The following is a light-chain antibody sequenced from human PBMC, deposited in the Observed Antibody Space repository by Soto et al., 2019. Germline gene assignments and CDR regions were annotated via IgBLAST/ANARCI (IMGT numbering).Light chain of an antibody. V-gene: IGKV3-15*01. CDR2: GAS. J-gene: IGKJ3*01. CDR1: QSVSSN. CDR3: QQYNNWPPPFT. Sequence: EIVMTQSPATLSVSPGERATLSCRASQSVSSNLAWYQQKPGQAPRLLIYGASTRATGIPARFSGSGSGTAFTLPISSLQSEDFAVYYCQQYNNWPPPFTFGPGTKVDIK.